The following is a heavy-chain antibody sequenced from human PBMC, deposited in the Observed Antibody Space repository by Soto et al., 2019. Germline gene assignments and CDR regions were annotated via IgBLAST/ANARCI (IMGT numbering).Heavy chain of an antibody. CDR3: ARHQGHYGDCCGMDV. V-gene: IGHV5-51*01. CDR2: IDPGDSDT. CDR1: GYSFTNYW. Sequence: GESLKISCKGSGYSFTNYWIGWVRQMPGKGLEWMGSIDPGDSDTRYSPSFQGHVTISADKSISTAYLQWSSLKASDTAMYYCARHQGHYGDCCGMDVWGQGTTVTVSS. J-gene: IGHJ6*02. D-gene: IGHD4-17*01.